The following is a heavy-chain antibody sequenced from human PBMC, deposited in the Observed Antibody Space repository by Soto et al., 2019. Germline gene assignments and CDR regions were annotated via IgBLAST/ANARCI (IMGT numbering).Heavy chain of an antibody. CDR1: GYTLTELS. CDR3: ATSTTTVTTDYYYYGMDV. J-gene: IGHJ6*02. CDR2: FDPEDGET. Sequence: ASVKVSCKVSGYTLTELSMHWVRQAPGKGLEWMGGFDPEDGETIYAQKFQGRVTMTEDTSTDTAYMELSSLRSEDTAVYYCATSTTTVTTDYYYYGMDVWGQGTTVTVSS. V-gene: IGHV1-24*01. D-gene: IGHD4-4*01.